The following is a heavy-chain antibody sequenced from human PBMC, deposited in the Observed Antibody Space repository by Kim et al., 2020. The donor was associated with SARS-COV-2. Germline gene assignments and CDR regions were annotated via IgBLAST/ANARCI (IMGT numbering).Heavy chain of an antibody. V-gene: IGHV3-30*03. CDR1: GFTFSSYG. J-gene: IGHJ4*02. CDR3: AIATDSSGYYQVDY. Sequence: GGSLRLSCAASGFTFSSYGMHWVRQAPGKGLEWVAVISYDGSNKYYADSVKGRFTISRDNSKKTLYLQMNSLRAEDTAVYYCAIATDSSGYYQVDYWGQGTLVTVSS. CDR2: ISYDGSNK. D-gene: IGHD3-22*01.